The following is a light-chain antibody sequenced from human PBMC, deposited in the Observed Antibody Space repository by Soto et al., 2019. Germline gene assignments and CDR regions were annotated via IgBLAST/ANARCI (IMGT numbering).Light chain of an antibody. J-gene: IGLJ2*01. CDR3: QSYDSSLSGVV. V-gene: IGLV1-40*01. CDR2: GNS. Sequence: QSVLTQPPSVSGSPGQRVTISCTGSSSNIGACYDVHWYQQLPGTAPKLLIYGNSNRPSGVPDRFSGSKSGTAASLAITGLQDEDAADYYCQSYDSSLSGVVFGGGTKVTVL. CDR1: SSNIGACYD.